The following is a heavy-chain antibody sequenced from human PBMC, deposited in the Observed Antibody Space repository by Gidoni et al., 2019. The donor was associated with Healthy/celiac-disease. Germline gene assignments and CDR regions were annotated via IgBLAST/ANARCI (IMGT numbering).Heavy chain of an antibody. CDR1: GFTFSSYS. J-gene: IGHJ3*02. CDR3: ARAGALDYGDYGWGAFDI. V-gene: IGHV3-48*02. D-gene: IGHD4-17*01. Sequence: EVQLVESGGGLVQPGGSLRLSCAASGFTFSSYSMNWVRQAPGKGLEWVSYISSSSSTIYYADSVKGRFTISRDNAKNSLYLQMNSLRDEDTAVYYCARAGALDYGDYGWGAFDIWGQGTMVTVSS. CDR2: ISSSSSTI.